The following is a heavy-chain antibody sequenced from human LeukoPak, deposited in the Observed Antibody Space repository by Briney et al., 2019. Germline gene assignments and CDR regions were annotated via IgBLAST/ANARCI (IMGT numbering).Heavy chain of an antibody. CDR3: APRGSPQGD. D-gene: IGHD3-16*01. J-gene: IGHJ4*02. CDR2: ISGSGGTT. Sequence: GGSLRLSCAASGFTFSNYGMNWVRQAPGKGLEWVSGISGSGGTTYYADSVKGRFTISRDNSKNTLYLQMNSLRAEDTALYYCAPRGSPQGDWGQGTLVTVSS. CDR1: GFTFSNYG. V-gene: IGHV3-23*01.